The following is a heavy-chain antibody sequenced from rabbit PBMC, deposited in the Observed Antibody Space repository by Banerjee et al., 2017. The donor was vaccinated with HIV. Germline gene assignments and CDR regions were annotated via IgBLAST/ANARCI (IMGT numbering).Heavy chain of an antibody. CDR3: ARDTGGSGGYVL. CDR1: GFTLSSYW. Sequence: QEQLEESGGDLVKPEGSLTLTCTASGFTLSSYWICWVRQAPGKGLEWIGCIYGGSSGSSYYASWAKCLFTTSKPSSTTVTLQMTSLTAADTATYFCARDTGGSGGYVLWGPGTLVTVS. J-gene: IGHJ4*01. CDR2: IYGGSSGSS. D-gene: IGHD1-1*01. V-gene: IGHV1S45*01.